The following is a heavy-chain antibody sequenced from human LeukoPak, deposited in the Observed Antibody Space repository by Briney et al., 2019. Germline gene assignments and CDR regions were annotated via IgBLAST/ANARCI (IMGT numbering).Heavy chain of an antibody. J-gene: IGHJ6*03. V-gene: IGHV1-46*01. CDR3: ARDGGGDRYSGSYYYYYYYMDL. CDR2: INPSGGST. Sequence: ASVKVSCKASGYTFTSYYMHWVRQAPGQGLEWMGIINPSGGSTSYAQKFQGRVTMTRDTSTSTVYMELSSLRSEDTAVYYCARDGGGDRYSGSYYYYYYYMDLWGKGTTVTVSS. D-gene: IGHD1-26*01. CDR1: GYTFTSYY.